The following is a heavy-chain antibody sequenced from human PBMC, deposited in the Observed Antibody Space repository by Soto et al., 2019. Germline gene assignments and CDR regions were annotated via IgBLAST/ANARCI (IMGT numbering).Heavy chain of an antibody. CDR1: GGSFSGYY. D-gene: IGHD4-4*01. CDR3: ARGISFSSNYDFDY. J-gene: IGHJ4*02. V-gene: IGHV4-34*01. CDR2: INHSGST. Sequence: PSETLSLTCAVYGGSFSGYYWSWIRQPPGKGLEWIGEINHSGSTNYNPSLKSRVTISVDTSKNQFSLKLSSVTAADTAVYYCARGISFSSNYDFDYWGQGTLVTVSS.